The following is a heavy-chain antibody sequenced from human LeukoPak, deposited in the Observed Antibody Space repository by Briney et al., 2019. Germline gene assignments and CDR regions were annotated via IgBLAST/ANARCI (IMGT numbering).Heavy chain of an antibody. D-gene: IGHD1-26*01. CDR2: INPNGGST. CDR3: ARWELESSGFDY. J-gene: IGHJ4*02. V-gene: IGHV1-46*01. Sequence: ASVKVSCKASGYTLTSYYMHWVRQVPGQGLEWMGIINPNGGSTNYAQSFQGRVTMTRDTSTSTVYMELSSLGSEDTAVYYCARWELESSGFDYWGQGTLVTVSS. CDR1: GYTLTSYY.